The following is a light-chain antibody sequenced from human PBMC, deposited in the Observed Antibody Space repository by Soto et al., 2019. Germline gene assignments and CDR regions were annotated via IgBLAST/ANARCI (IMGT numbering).Light chain of an antibody. J-gene: IGLJ1*01. V-gene: IGLV2-14*01. CDR2: EVS. CDR3: SSFTTSTTYV. CDR1: SSDVGRYKY. Sequence: QSALTQPASVSGSPGQSITISCTGTSSDVGRYKYVSWYQQHPGRAPKLMIYEVSHRPSGVSNRFSGSKSGNTASLTISGLQAEDEADYYCSSFTTSTTYVFGRGTKLTVL.